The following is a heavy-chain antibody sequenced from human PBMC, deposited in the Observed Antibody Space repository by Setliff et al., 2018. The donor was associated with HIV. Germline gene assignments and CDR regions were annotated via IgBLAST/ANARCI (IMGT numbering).Heavy chain of an antibody. CDR3: ARGGNNWNPHYHYYYMDV. CDR2: TNSDGTTT. J-gene: IGHJ6*03. V-gene: IGHV3-74*01. Sequence: GGSLRLSCAASGFTFTNYWMHWVRQAPGKGLMWVSRTNSDGTTTTYADSVKGRFTISRDNAENTLYLQMNSLRAEDTAVYYCARGGNNWNPHYHYYYMDVWGKGTTVTVSS. CDR1: GFTFTNYW. D-gene: IGHD1-20*01.